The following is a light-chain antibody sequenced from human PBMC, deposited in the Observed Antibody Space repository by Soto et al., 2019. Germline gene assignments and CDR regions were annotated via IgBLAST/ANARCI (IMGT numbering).Light chain of an antibody. Sequence: EIVMTQSPATLSASPGERATLSCRASQSVSSNLAWYQQKPGQAPRLLIYGAPTRATGIPARFSCSGSGTEFTLTISSLQSEDFAVYYCQQYKTWTFGQGTKVDIK. CDR2: GAP. CDR1: QSVSSN. CDR3: QQYKTWT. V-gene: IGKV3-15*01. J-gene: IGKJ1*01.